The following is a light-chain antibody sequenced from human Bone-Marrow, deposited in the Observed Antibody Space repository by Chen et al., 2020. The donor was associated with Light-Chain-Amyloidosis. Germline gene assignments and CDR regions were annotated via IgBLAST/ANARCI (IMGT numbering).Light chain of an antibody. CDR3: QHYDLYSSLT. CDR2: DAS. Sequence: DIQMTQSPSTLSASVGDRVTITCRASQNINRWLAWYQQRPGKAPKLLIYDASTLQSWAPSRFSGSGSGTEFTLTINSLQPDDFATYYCQHYDLYSSLTFGGGTKVEIK. CDR1: QNINRW. V-gene: IGKV1-5*01. J-gene: IGKJ4*01.